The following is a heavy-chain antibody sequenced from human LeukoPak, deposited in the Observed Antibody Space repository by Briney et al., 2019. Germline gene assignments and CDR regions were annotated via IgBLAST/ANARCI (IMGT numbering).Heavy chain of an antibody. CDR1: GFTFSSYE. J-gene: IGHJ6*04. CDR3: ARDKQATYYYYGMDV. D-gene: IGHD6-13*01. CDR2: ISSSGSTI. Sequence: GGSLRLSCAASGFTFSSYEMNWVRQAPGKGLEWVSYISSSGSTIYYADSVKGRFTISRDNAKNSLYLQMNSLIAEDTAVYYCARDKQATYYYYGMDVWGKGTTVTVSP. V-gene: IGHV3-48*03.